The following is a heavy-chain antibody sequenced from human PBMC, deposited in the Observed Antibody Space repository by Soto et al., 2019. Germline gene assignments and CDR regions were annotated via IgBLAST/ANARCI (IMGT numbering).Heavy chain of an antibody. CDR3: AQSYWTSENCHGGCWLAP. V-gene: IGHV2-70*04. CDR2: IDWNDDK. Sequence: SGPTLVNPTQTLTMTCTVSGFSLTTSEMRVSWIRQPPGKALEWLARIDWNDDKFYSTSLKTRLTISKDNSKNQVVLTMTNMDPVDTATYYCAQSYWTSENCHGGCWLAPWGKGTLATVSS. CDR1: GFSLTTSEMR. D-gene: IGHD2-8*02. J-gene: IGHJ5*02.